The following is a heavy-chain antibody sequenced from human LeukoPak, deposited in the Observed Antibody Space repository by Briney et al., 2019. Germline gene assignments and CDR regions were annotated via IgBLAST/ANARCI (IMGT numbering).Heavy chain of an antibody. CDR3: AKDRDSGSYLDCFDY. V-gene: IGHV3-23*01. J-gene: IGHJ4*02. CDR1: GFTFSSYA. D-gene: IGHD1-26*01. Sequence: GGSPRLSCAASGFTFSSYAMSWVRQAPGKGLEWVSAISGSGGSTYYADSVKGRFTISRDNSKNALYLQMNSLRAEDTAVYYCAKDRDSGSYLDCFDYWGQGTLVTVSS. CDR2: ISGSGGST.